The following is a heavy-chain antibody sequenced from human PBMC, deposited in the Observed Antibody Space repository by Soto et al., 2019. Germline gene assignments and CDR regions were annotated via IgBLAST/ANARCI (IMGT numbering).Heavy chain of an antibody. J-gene: IGHJ6*02. CDR1: GGTFSSYA. CDR3: ASRPPGIAVVAATHPYYYYGMDV. Sequence: SVKVSYKASGGTFSSYAISWVRQAPGQGLEWMGGIIPIFGTANYAQKFQGRVTITADKSTSTAYMELSSLRSEDTAVYYCASRPPGIAVVAATHPYYYYGMDVWGQGTTVTVSS. V-gene: IGHV1-69*06. D-gene: IGHD2-15*01. CDR2: IIPIFGTA.